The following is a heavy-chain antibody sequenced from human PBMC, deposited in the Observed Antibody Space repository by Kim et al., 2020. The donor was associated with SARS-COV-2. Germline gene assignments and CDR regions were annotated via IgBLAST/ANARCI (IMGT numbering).Heavy chain of an antibody. D-gene: IGHD4-17*01. CDR3: ARDPGGYGDYDWFDP. CDR2: INPNSGGT. J-gene: IGHJ5*02. Sequence: ASVKVSCKASGYTFTGYYMHWVRQAPGQGLEWMGWINPNSGGTNYAQKFQGRVTMTRDTSISTAYMELSRLRSDDTAVYYCARDPGGYGDYDWFDPWGQGTLVTVSS. CDR1: GYTFTGYY. V-gene: IGHV1-2*02.